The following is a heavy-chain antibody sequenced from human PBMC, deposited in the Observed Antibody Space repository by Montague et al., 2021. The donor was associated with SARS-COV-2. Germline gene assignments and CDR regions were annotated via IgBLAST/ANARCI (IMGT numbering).Heavy chain of an antibody. CDR1: GXSISSGTYY. CDR3: ARRAQWQLSWFFDL. J-gene: IGHJ2*01. CDR2: INYSGKT. V-gene: IGHV4-39*01. Sequence: SETLSLTCTVSGXSISSGTYYWGWVRQPPGKGLEWIGTINYSGKTYYNPSLQSRVTISVDTSKNQFSLKVTSVTAADTAVYYCARRAQWQLSWFFDLWGRGTLVTVSS. D-gene: IGHD6-19*01.